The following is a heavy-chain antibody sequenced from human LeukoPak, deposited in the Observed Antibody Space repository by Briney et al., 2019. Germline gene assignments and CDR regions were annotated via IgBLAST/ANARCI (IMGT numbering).Heavy chain of an antibody. CDR3: ARGMTSFDY. J-gene: IGHJ4*02. CDR1: GXSFTNYW. V-gene: IGHV5-51*01. CDR2: IYPGDSDT. Sequence: HGESLKISLQGSGXSFTNYWIAWVRQTPGKGMEWMGIIYPGDSDTRYSPSFQGQVTISADKSFSTAYLQWSSLKASDTAIYYCARGMTSFDYWAQGTLVSVSS. D-gene: IGHD1-14*01.